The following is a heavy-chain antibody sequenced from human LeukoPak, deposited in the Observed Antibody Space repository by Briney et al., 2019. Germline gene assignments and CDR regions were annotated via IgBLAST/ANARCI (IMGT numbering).Heavy chain of an antibody. CDR1: GFTFSSYA. V-gene: IGHV3-23*01. CDR3: ARATISITMIVGV. J-gene: IGHJ6*04. Sequence: QPGGSLRLSCAASGFTFSSYAMSWVRQAPGKGLEWVSGISGSGGSTYYADSVKGRFTISRDNSKNTLYLQMNSLRAEDTAVYYCARATISITMIVGVWGKGTTVTVSS. D-gene: IGHD3-22*01. CDR2: ISGSGGST.